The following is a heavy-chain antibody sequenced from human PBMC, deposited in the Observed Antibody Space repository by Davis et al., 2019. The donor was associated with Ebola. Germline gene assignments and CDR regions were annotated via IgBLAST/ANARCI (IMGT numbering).Heavy chain of an antibody. CDR1: GFTFSSYS. CDR3: TRTFYSGSGTYYNPDY. V-gene: IGHV3-23*01. J-gene: IGHJ4*02. CDR2: FSPSGGRT. D-gene: IGHD3-10*01. Sequence: GESLKISCAASGFTFSSYSMTWVRQATGKGLEWVSSFSPSGGRTYYADSVRSRFTISRDNSKNTLYLQMNSLRAEDAAVYYCTRTFYSGSGTYYNPDYWGQGTLVTVSS.